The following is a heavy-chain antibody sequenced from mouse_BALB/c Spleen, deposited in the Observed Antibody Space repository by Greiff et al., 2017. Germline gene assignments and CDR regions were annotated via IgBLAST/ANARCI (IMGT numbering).Heavy chain of an antibody. CDR3: TRGPIYYGYDGGFAY. J-gene: IGHJ3*01. CDR1: GFTFSSYT. V-gene: IGHV5-6-4*01. CDR2: ISSGGSYT. Sequence: EVKLVESGGGLVKPGGSLKLSCAASGFTFSSYTMSWVRQTPEKRLEWVATISSGGSYTYYPDSVKGRFTISRDNAKNTLYLQMSSLKSEDTAMYYCTRGPIYYGYDGGFAYWGQGTLVTVSA. D-gene: IGHD2-2*01.